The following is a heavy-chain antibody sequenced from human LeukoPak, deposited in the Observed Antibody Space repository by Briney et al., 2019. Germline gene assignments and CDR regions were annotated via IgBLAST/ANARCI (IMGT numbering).Heavy chain of an antibody. D-gene: IGHD3-9*01. Sequence: GSLRLSCAASGFTVSSNYMSWVRQAPGKGLEWVSVIYSGGSTYYADSVKGRFTISRDNSKNTLYLQMNSLRAEDTAVYYCARDFILTGYYRVGNYYYGMDVWGQGTTVTVSS. CDR1: GFTVSSNY. CDR2: IYSGGST. CDR3: ARDFILTGYYRVGNYYYGMDV. V-gene: IGHV3-66*01. J-gene: IGHJ6*02.